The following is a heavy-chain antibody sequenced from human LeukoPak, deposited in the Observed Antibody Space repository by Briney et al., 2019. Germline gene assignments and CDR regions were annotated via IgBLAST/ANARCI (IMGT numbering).Heavy chain of an antibody. J-gene: IGHJ1*01. CDR1: GFTFSSYA. D-gene: IGHD6-19*01. V-gene: IGHV3-21*01. Sequence: GGSLRLSCAASGFTFSSYAMSWVRQAPGKGLEWVSFISSSSSYIYYADSVKGRFTISRDNAKNSLYLQMNSLRAEDTAVYYCARATVAGTKYFQHWGQGTLVTVSS. CDR3: ARATVAGTKYFQH. CDR2: ISSSSSYI.